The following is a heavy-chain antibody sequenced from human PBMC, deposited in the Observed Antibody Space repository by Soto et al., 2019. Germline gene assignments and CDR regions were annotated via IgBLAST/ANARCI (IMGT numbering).Heavy chain of an antibody. CDR2: MNPNSGNT. V-gene: IGHV1-8*01. J-gene: IGHJ6*02. CDR1: GYTFTTYD. CDR3: ARYHYYYCMDV. D-gene: IGHD3-22*01. Sequence: QVQLVQSVAEVRKPGASVKVSCKASGYTFTTYDINWVRQAIGQGLEWMGWMNPNSGNTVYAQKFQGRVTMTRNTSINTAYMELTSLTSDDTAVYYCARYHYYYCMDVWGQGTTVTVSS.